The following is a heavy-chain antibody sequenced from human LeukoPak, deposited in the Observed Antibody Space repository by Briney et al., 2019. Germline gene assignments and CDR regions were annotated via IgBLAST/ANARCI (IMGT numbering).Heavy chain of an antibody. CDR1: GYTFTGYG. V-gene: IGHV1-18*01. D-gene: IGHD1-26*01. CDR3: AALVGATMWFDY. J-gene: IGHJ4*02. Sequence: AASVKVSCKASGYTFTGYGISWVRQAPGQGLEWMGWISAYNCNTNYAQKLQGRVTMTTDTSTSTAYMELRSLRSDDTAVYYCAALVGATMWFDYWGQGTLVTVSS. CDR2: ISAYNCNT.